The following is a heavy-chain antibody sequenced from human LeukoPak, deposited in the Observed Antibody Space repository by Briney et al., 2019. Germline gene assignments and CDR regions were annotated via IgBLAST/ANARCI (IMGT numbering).Heavy chain of an antibody. V-gene: IGHV1-46*01. D-gene: IGHD3-10*01. CDR1: GYTFTSNY. J-gene: IGHJ4*02. CDR2: IAPSSGTT. CDR3: ARASGSSAVPFDY. Sequence: ASVKVSCRASGYTFTSNYMHWVRQAPGQGLEWMGVIAPSSGTTSYAQKFQGRVTMTRDTSTSTLYMELSSLTSEDTAVYYCARASGSSAVPFDYWGQGTLVTVSS.